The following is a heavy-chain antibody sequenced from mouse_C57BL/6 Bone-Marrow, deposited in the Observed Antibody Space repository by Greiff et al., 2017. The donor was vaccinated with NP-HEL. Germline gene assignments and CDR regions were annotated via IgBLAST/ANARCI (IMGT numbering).Heavy chain of an antibody. CDR1: GFSLTSYG. CDR2: IWSGGST. Sequence: VMLVESGPGLVQPSQSLSITCTVSGFSLTSYGVHWVRQSPGKGLEWLGVIWSGGSTDYNAAFISRLSISKDNSRSQVFFKMNSLQADGTAIYYCTRNRGYSTPYYFDDWGKGTTLTVSS. V-gene: IGHV2-2*01. J-gene: IGHJ2*01. D-gene: IGHD3-1*01. CDR3: TRNRGYSTPYYFDD.